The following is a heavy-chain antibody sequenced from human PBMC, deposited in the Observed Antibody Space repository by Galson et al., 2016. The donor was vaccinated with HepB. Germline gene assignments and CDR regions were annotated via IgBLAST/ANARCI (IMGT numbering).Heavy chain of an antibody. CDR1: GLTFSNYA. D-gene: IGHD2-21*02. CDR2: INSDAYYT. CDR3: AKRVTAFSGNFDY. V-gene: IGHV3-23*01. Sequence: SLRLSCAASGLTFSNYAMAWVRQAPGKGLEWVSAINSDAYYTYYADSVKGRFTVSRDDSRDTLYPQMNSLRAEDTAVYYCAKRVTAFSGNFDYWGQGTLVTVSS. J-gene: IGHJ4*02.